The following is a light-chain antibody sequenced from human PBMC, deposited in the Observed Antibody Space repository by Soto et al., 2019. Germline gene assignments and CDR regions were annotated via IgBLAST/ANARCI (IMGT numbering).Light chain of an antibody. CDR2: GAS. CDR1: QSVSSSY. V-gene: IGKV3-20*01. CDR3: QQYGSSRWT. J-gene: IGKJ1*01. Sequence: EVVVTQSPCTLSLSPGERATLSCRASQSVSSSYSAWYQQKPGQAPRLLIYGASSRATGIPDRFSGSGSGTDFTLTISRLEPEDFAVYYCQQYGSSRWTFGQGTKVDI.